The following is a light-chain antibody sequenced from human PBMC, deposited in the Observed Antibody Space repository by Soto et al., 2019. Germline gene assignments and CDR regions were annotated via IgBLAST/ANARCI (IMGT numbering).Light chain of an antibody. J-gene: IGLJ1*01. CDR2: TNN. CDR3: TSFTSGSTPYV. V-gene: IGLV1-44*01. Sequence: SALTQPPSASGTPGQRVTISCSGSSSNIGSHTVNWYQHLPGTAPKLLIYTNNQRPSGVPDRFSGSRSGNSASLTITGLQAKDEADYYCTSFTSGSTPYVLGTGTKVTVL. CDR1: SSNIGSHT.